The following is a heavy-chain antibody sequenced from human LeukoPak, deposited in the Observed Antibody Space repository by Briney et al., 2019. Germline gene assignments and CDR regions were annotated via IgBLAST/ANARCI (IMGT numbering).Heavy chain of an antibody. Sequence: GGSLRLSCAASGFTFSSYSMNWVRQAPGKGLEWVSSISSSSSYIYYADSVKGRFTISRDNAKNSLYLQMNSLRAEDTAVYYXXXXXXTAXVLYGHYFDYWGQGTLVTVSS. V-gene: IGHV3-21*01. CDR3: XXXXXTAXVLYGHYFDY. CDR2: ISSSSSYI. D-gene: IGHD5-18*01. J-gene: IGHJ4*02. CDR1: GFTFSSYS.